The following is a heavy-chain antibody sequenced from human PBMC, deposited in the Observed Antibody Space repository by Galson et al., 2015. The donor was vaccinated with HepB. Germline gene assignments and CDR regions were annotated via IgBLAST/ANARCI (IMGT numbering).Heavy chain of an antibody. D-gene: IGHD6-13*01. J-gene: IGHJ4*02. CDR2: ISYDGSTE. CDR3: ARNNRSDSSSWLDY. CDR1: GFTFSTYA. V-gene: IGHV3-30*03. Sequence: SLRLSCAASGFTFSTYAMHWVRQAPGKGLEWVALISYDGSTENYADSVKGRFTISRDNFKSTLYLQMNSLRPEDTAVYYCARNNRSDSSSWLDYWGQGTLVTVSS.